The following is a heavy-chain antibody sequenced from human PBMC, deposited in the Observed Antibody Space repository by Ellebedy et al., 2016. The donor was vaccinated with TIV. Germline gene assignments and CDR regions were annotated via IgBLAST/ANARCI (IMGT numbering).Heavy chain of an antibody. CDR3: ARLDILTGCLDY. Sequence: ASVKVSXXASGYTFTSYGISWVRQAPGQGLEWMGWISAYNGNTNYAQKFQGRVTITRDTSASTAYMELSSLRSEDTAVYYCARLDILTGCLDYWGQGTLVTVSS. CDR2: ISAYNGNT. V-gene: IGHV1-18*01. J-gene: IGHJ4*02. D-gene: IGHD3-9*01. CDR1: GYTFTSYG.